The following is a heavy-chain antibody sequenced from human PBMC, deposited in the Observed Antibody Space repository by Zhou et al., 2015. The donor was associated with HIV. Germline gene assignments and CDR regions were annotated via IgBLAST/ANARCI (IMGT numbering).Heavy chain of an antibody. CDR3: ASSFLPYV. CDR1: GYTFSGYY. D-gene: IGHD3-3*02. CDR2: INPSGDST. Sequence: QVQLVQSGAEVKKPGASVQVSCKASGYTFSGYYMHWVRQAPGQGLEWMGIINPSGDSTSYAQKFQGRVSMTSDTSTSTVYMELSSLRSEDTAVYYCASSFLPYVWGQGTMVTVSS. V-gene: IGHV1-46*01. J-gene: IGHJ3*01.